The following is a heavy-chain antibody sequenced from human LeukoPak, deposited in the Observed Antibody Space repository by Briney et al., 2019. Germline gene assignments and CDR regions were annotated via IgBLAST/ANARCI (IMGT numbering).Heavy chain of an antibody. D-gene: IGHD1-26*01. CDR2: IKSKTDGGTT. CDR3: TRWELGWYAFDI. Sequence: PGGSLRLSCAASGFTFSNAWMSWVRQAPGKGLEWVGRIKSKTDGGTTDYAAPVKGRFTISRDDSKNTLYLQMNSLKTEDTAVYYCTRWELGWYAFDIWGQGTMVTVSS. V-gene: IGHV3-15*01. J-gene: IGHJ3*02. CDR1: GFTFSNAW.